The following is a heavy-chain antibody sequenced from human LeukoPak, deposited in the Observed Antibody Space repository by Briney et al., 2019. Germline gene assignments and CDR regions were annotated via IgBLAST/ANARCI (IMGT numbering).Heavy chain of an antibody. CDR1: GFTFSSFW. V-gene: IGHV3-7*01. D-gene: IGHD5-12*01. CDR2: IKHGGSEK. CDR3: ARDLYSGYDGEPFDY. Sequence: GGSLRLSCAASGFTFSSFWMSWVRQAPGKGLEWVANIKHGGSEKYYVDSVKGRFTISRDNAKNSLYLQMNSLRAEDTAVYYCARDLYSGYDGEPFDYWGQGTLVTVSS. J-gene: IGHJ4*02.